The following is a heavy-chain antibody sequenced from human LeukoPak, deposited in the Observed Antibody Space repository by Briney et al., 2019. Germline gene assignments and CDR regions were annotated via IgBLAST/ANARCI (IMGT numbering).Heavy chain of an antibody. J-gene: IGHJ4*02. CDR1: GGTFSSYA. CDR2: IIPIFGTA. V-gene: IGHV1-69*13. CDR3: ARGLGDGYNTQGDY. D-gene: IGHD5-24*01. Sequence: SVKVSCKASGGTFSSYAISWVRQAPGQGLEWVGGIIPIFGTANYAQKFQGRVTITADESTSTAYMELSSLRSEDTAVYYCARGLGDGYNTQGDYWGQGTLVTVSS.